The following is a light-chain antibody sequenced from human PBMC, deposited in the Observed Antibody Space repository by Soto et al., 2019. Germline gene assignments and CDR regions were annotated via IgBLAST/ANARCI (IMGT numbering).Light chain of an antibody. CDR2: GNS. V-gene: IGLV1-40*01. CDR3: QYYESSLSSYV. CDR1: SSNIGAGYD. Sequence: QSVLTQPPSVSGAPGQRVTISCTGSSSNIGAGYDVHWYQQLPGTAPKLLIYGNSNRPSGVPDRFSGSKSGTSASLAITGLQAEDEADYYCQYYESSLSSYVFGTGTKLTVL. J-gene: IGLJ1*01.